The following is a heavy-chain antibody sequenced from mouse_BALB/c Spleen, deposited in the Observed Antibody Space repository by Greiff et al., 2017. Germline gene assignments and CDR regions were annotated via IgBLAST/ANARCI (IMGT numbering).Heavy chain of an antibody. D-gene: IGHD2-4*01. J-gene: IGHJ1*01. CDR3: ARDDYDGYWYFDV. CDR2: IYPGDGDT. Sequence: VNVVESGAELVRPGSSVKISCKASGYAFSSYWMNWVKQRPGQGLEWIGQIYPGDGDTNYNGKFKGKATLTADKSSSTAYMQLSSLTSEDSAVYFCARDDYDGYWYFDVWGAGTTVTVSS. CDR1: GYAFSSYW. V-gene: IGHV1-80*01.